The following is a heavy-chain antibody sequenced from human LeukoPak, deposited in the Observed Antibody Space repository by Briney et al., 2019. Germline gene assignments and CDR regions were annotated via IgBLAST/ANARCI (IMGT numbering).Heavy chain of an antibody. CDR2: IYYSGST. D-gene: IGHD3-3*01. Sequence: SETLSLTCAVYGGSFSGYYWGWIRQPPGKGLEWIGSIYYSGSTYYNPSLKSRVTISVDTSKNQFSLKLSSVTAADTAVYYCASYEWFMDLYYFDYWGQGTLVTVSS. CDR1: GGSFSGYY. V-gene: IGHV4-39*01. J-gene: IGHJ4*02. CDR3: ASYEWFMDLYYFDY.